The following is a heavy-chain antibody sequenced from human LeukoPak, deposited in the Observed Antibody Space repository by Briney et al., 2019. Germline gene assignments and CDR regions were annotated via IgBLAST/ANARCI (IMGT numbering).Heavy chain of an antibody. J-gene: IGHJ4*02. D-gene: IGHD3-22*01. CDR3: ARESLETYYYDSSGYSPLGY. CDR1: GFTFSSYA. CDR2: ISYDGSNK. Sequence: GRSLRLSCAASGFTFSSYAMHWVRQAPGKGLEWVAVISYDGSNKYYADSVKGRFTIPRDNSKNTLYLQMNSLRAEDTAVYYCARESLETYYYDSSGYSPLGYWGQGTLVTVSS. V-gene: IGHV3-30-3*01.